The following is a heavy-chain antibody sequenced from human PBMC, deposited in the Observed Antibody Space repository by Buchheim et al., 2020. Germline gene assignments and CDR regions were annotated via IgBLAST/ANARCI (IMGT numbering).Heavy chain of an antibody. CDR1: GFTFSSYG. CDR2: IWYDGSNK. CDR3: ARDSRQWLAPYWYFDL. D-gene: IGHD6-19*01. J-gene: IGHJ2*01. V-gene: IGHV3-33*01. Sequence: QVQLVESGGGVVQPGRSLRLSCAASGFTFSSYGMHWVRQAPGKGLEWVAVIWYDGSNKYYADSVKGRFTISRDNSKNTLYLQMNSLRGEDTAVYYCARDSRQWLAPYWYFDLWGRGTL.